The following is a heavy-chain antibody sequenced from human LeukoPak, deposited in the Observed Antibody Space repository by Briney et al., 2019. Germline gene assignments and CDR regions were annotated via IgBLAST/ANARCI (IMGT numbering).Heavy chain of an antibody. J-gene: IGHJ4*02. CDR1: GFTFSSQV. CDR3: AKERFGDYGDFDF. Sequence: GGSLRLSCTASGFTFSSQVMSWVRQAPGKGLEWASTISRSGGSTYYADSVKGRFTISRNNSKNTLYLQLNSLRAEDTAVYYCAKERFGDYGDFDFWGQGTLVTVSS. CDR2: ISRSGGST. V-gene: IGHV3-23*01. D-gene: IGHD4-17*01.